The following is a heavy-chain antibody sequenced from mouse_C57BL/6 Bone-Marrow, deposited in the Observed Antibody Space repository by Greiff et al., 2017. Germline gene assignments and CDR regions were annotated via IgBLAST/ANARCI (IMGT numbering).Heavy chain of an antibody. CDR3: ARPPYYYGSSSAWFAY. CDR1: GIDFSRYW. Sequence: EVKLLESGGGLVQPGGSLKLSCAASGIDFSRYWMSWVRRAPGKGLEWIGEINPDSSTINYAPSLKDKFILSRDNAKNTLYLQMSKVRSEDTALYYCARPPYYYGSSSAWFAYWGQGTLVTVSA. V-gene: IGHV4-1*01. CDR2: INPDSSTI. D-gene: IGHD1-1*01. J-gene: IGHJ3*01.